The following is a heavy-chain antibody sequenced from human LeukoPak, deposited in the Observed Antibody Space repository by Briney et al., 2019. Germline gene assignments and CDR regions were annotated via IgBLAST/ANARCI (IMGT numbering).Heavy chain of an antibody. CDR1: GFTFSNYW. CDR2: IKEDGSEK. V-gene: IGHV3-7*01. J-gene: IGHJ2*01. D-gene: IGHD1-1*01. CDR3: AGSDTTGYTPREWDYWYFDL. Sequence: TGGSLRLSCAASGFTFSNYWMSWVRQAPGKGLEWVANIKEDGSEKYYVDSVKGRFTISRDNAKNSLYLQLNSLRAEDTAVYYCAGSDTTGYTPREWDYWYFDLWGRGTLVTVSS.